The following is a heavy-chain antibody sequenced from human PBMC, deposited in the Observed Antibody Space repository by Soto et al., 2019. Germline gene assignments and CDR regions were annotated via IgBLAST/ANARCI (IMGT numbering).Heavy chain of an antibody. D-gene: IGHD2-15*01. CDR3: ARAVLLGYCSGGSCYRGSLRFDH. CDR2: INHSGST. V-gene: IGHV4-34*01. J-gene: IGHJ4*02. CDR1: GGSFSGYY. Sequence: SETLSLTCAVYGGSFSGYYWSWIRQPPGKGLEWIGEINHSGSTNYNPSLKSRVTISVDTSKNQFSLKLSSVTAADTAVYYCARAVLLGYCSGGSCYRGSLRFDHWGQGTLVTVSS.